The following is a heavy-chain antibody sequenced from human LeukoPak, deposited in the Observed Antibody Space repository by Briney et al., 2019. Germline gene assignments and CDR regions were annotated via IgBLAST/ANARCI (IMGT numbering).Heavy chain of an antibody. Sequence: PGGSLTLSCAASGFTFSSYAMHWVRQAPGKGLEWVAVISYDGSNKYYADSVKGRFTISRDNSKNTLYLQMSSLRAEDTAVYYCARGPLYYSDSRGNPGDHWGQGTLVTVSS. CDR1: GFTFSSYA. J-gene: IGHJ4*02. CDR3: ARGPLYYSDSRGNPGDH. CDR2: ISYDGSNK. V-gene: IGHV3-30*04. D-gene: IGHD3-22*01.